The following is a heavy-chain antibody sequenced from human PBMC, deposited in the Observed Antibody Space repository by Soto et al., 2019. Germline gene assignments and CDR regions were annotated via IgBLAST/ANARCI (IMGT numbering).Heavy chain of an antibody. Sequence: GSQSLSCAASGFTFSRYGMHWVRQAPGKGLEWVAGLWFDGSNKYHADSVKGRFTISKDNSKNTLNLQMNSLRAEDTAVYYCAKEERHSGYIIDYWGQGTVVTVSS. V-gene: IGHV3-30*02. D-gene: IGHD5-12*01. CDR3: AKEERHSGYIIDY. J-gene: IGHJ4*02. CDR2: LWFDGSNK. CDR1: GFTFSRYG.